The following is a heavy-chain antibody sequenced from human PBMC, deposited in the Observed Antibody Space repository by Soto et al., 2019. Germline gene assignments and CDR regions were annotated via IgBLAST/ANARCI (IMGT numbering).Heavy chain of an antibody. V-gene: IGHV3-30*18. D-gene: IGHD5-18*01. J-gene: IGHJ5*02. CDR1: GFTFSSYG. CDR3: AQDWWDTAMAPNWFDP. Sequence: QVQLVESGGGVVQPGRSLRLSCAASGFTFSSYGMHWVRQAPGKGLEWVAVISYDGSNKYYADSVKGRFTISRDNSKNTLYLQMNSLRAEDTAVYYCAQDWWDTAMAPNWFDPWGQGTLVTVSS. CDR2: ISYDGSNK.